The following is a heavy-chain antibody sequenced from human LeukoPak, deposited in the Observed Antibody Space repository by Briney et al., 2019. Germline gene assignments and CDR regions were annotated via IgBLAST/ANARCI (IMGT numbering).Heavy chain of an antibody. CDR2: ISGSGGST. J-gene: IGHJ6*03. D-gene: IGHD3-10*01. V-gene: IGHV3-23*01. CDR1: GFTFSSYG. CDR3: AKLAHYYGSGSYYNEGLNGDYYYMDV. Sequence: GGSLRLSCAASGFTFSSYGMSWVRQAPGKGLEWVSAISGSGGSTYYADSVKGRFTISRDNSKNTLYLQMNSLRAEDTAVYYCAKLAHYYGSGSYYNEGLNGDYYYMDVWGKGTTVTVSS.